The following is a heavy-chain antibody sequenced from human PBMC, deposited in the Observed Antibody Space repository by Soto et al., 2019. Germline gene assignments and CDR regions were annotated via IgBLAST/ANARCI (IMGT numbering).Heavy chain of an antibody. CDR3: ARDDPTTTALGYYYYYMDV. D-gene: IGHD4-17*01. CDR1: GFTFSSYW. CDR2: IKQDGSEK. Sequence: EVQLVESGGGLVQPGGSLRLSCAASGFTFSSYWMSWVRQAPGKGLEWVANIKQDGSEKYYVDSVKGRFTISRDNAKNSLYLQMNSLRAEDTAVYYCARDDPTTTALGYYYYYMDVWGKGTTVTVSS. J-gene: IGHJ6*03. V-gene: IGHV3-7*01.